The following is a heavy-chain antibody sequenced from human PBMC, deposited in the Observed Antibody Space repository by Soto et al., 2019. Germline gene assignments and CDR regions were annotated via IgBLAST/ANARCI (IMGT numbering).Heavy chain of an antibody. CDR1: GGTFSSYA. V-gene: IGHV1-69*13. J-gene: IGHJ5*02. Sequence: SVKVSCKASGGTFSSYAISWVRQAPGQGLEWMGGIIPIFGTANYAQKFQGRVTITADESTSTAYMELSSLRSEDTAVYYCASIAAAGTLWFGPWGQGTLVTVSS. CDR2: IIPIFGTA. CDR3: ASIAAAGTLWFGP. D-gene: IGHD6-13*01.